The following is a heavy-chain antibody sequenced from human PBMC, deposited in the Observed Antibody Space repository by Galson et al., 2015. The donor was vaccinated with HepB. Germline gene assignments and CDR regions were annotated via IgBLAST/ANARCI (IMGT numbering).Heavy chain of an antibody. Sequence: SLRLSCAASRFTFSSYAMHWVRQAPGKGLEWVAVISYDGSNKYYTDSVKGRFTISRDNSKNTLYLQMNSLRAEDTAVYYCARAVSHSSGWFDYWGQGTLVTVSS. V-gene: IGHV3-30*04. CDR3: ARAVSHSSGWFDY. D-gene: IGHD6-19*01. J-gene: IGHJ4*02. CDR2: ISYDGSNK. CDR1: RFTFSSYA.